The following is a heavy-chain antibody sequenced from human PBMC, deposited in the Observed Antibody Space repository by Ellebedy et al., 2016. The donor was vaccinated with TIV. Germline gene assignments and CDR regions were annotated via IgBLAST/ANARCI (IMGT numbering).Heavy chain of an antibody. V-gene: IGHV5-51*01. CDR1: GYSFTSYW. CDR3: ARSRYVISRADY. Sequence: GGSLRLSCKGSGYSFTSYWIGWVRQMPGKGLEWMGIIYPGDSDTRYSPSFQGQVTISADKSINTAYLQWNSLKASDTAIYYCARSRYVISRADYWGQGTLVSVSS. J-gene: IGHJ4*02. CDR2: IYPGDSDT. D-gene: IGHD3-16*01.